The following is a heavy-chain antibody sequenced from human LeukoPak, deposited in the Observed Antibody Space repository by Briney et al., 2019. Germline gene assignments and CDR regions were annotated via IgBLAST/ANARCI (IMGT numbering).Heavy chain of an antibody. Sequence: SETLSLTCTVSGGSISSSTYYWGWIRQPPGKGLEWIGNIYYNGSTYYNPSLKSRVTISLDTSKNQFSLKLSSVTAADTAVYHCARNLRFGLVIGPYYFDYWGQGTLVTVSS. CDR1: GGSISSSTYY. D-gene: IGHD3/OR15-3a*01. V-gene: IGHV4-39*07. CDR3: ARNLRFGLVIGPYYFDY. CDR2: IYYNGST. J-gene: IGHJ4*02.